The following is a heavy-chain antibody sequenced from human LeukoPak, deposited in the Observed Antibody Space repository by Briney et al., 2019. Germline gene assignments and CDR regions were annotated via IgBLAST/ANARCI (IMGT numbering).Heavy chain of an antibody. J-gene: IGHJ6*03. D-gene: IGHD1-26*01. V-gene: IGHV4-4*07. CDR2: IYTRGST. CDR1: GGSISSYY. CDR3: AREWGVGATSSYYYYYYMDV. Sequence: SETLSLTCTVSGGSISSYYWSWIRQPAGKGLEWIGRIYTRGSTNYNPSLKSRVTMSVDTSKNQFSLKLSSVTAADTAVYYCAREWGVGATSSYYYYYYMDVWGKGTTVTVSS.